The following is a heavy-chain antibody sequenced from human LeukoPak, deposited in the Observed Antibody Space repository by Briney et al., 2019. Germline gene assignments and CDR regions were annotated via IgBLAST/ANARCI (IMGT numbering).Heavy chain of an antibody. Sequence: GGSLRLSCAASGFTFSDYYMSWVRQAPGKGLGWVSYISSSGSTIYYADSVKGRFTISRDNAKNSLYLQMNSLRAEDTAVYYCARDGRMVRGVKGDAFDIWGQGTMVTVSS. CDR1: GFTFSDYY. D-gene: IGHD3-10*01. CDR3: ARDGRMVRGVKGDAFDI. V-gene: IGHV3-11*04. J-gene: IGHJ3*02. CDR2: ISSSGSTI.